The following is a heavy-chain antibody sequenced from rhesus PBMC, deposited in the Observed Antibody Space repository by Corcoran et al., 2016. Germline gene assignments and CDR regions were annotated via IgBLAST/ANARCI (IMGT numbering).Heavy chain of an antibody. CDR3: ARDWDSWNYRFAGLDA. D-gene: IGHD1-1-1*01. CDR2: ISGSSCST. J-gene: IGHJ6*01. Sequence: VQLQESGPVLVKPSATLSLPCSVSGGSLRSINWGSWIRQPQGKGLEGIGYISGSSCSTDYNTVRTSRGTMSTDTSKNQVDLKLSSVTAADTAVYYCARDWDSWNYRFAGLDAWGQGVAVTVSS. V-gene: IGHV4-65*01. CDR1: GGSLRSINW.